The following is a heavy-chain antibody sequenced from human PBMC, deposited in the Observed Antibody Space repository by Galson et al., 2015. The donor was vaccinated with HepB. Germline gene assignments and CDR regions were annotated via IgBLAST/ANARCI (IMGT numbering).Heavy chain of an antibody. CDR2: TYYRSKWYN. CDR3: ARVSSGWYPFTNYYYYYGMDV. J-gene: IGHJ6*02. Sequence: CAISGDSVSSNSAAWNWIRQSPSRGLEWLGRTYYRSKWYNDYAVSVKSRITINPDTSKNQFSLQLNSVTPEDTAVYYCARVSSGWYPFTNYYYYYGMDVWGQGTTVTVSS. D-gene: IGHD6-19*01. V-gene: IGHV6-1*01. CDR1: GDSVSSNSAA.